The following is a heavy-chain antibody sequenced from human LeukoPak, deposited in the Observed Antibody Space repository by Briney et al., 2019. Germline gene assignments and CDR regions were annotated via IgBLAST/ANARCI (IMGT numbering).Heavy chain of an antibody. D-gene: IGHD3-10*01. J-gene: IGHJ4*02. CDR3: ARTYGSGRTDFDH. CDR2: IYTSGST. V-gene: IGHV4-4*09. CDR1: GGSISSYY. Sequence: SETLSLTCTVSGGSISSYYWSWIRQPPGKGLEWIGYIYTSGSTNYNPSLKSRATISGDTSRSQFALTLTSVTAADTAVYYCARTYGSGRTDFDHWGQGILVTVSS.